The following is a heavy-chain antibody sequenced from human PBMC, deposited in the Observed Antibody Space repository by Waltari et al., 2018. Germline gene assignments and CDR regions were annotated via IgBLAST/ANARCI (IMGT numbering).Heavy chain of an antibody. J-gene: IGHJ4*02. Sequence: QVQLVQSGAEVKKPGSSVKVSCKASGGTFSSYAIRWVRQAPGQGLEWMGGIIPIFGTANYAQKFQGRVTITTDESTSTAYMELSSLRSEDTAVYYCARDRDPYCSSTSCPFDYWGQGTLVTVSS. D-gene: IGHD2-2*01. CDR3: ARDRDPYCSSTSCPFDY. CDR1: GGTFSSYA. CDR2: IIPIFGTA. V-gene: IGHV1-69*05.